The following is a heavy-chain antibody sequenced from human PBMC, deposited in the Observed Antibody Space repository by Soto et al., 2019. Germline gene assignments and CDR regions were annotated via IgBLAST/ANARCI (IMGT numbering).Heavy chain of an antibody. D-gene: IGHD5-18*01. CDR2: IYYSGST. V-gene: IGHV4-30-4*01. Sequence: SETLSLTCTVSGVSISSGDYYWSWIRQPPGKGLEWIGYIYYSGSTYYNPSLKSRVTISVDTSKNQFSLKLSSVTAADTAVYYCARAPPQYSYGSAYFDYWGQGTLVTVSS. J-gene: IGHJ4*02. CDR3: ARAPPQYSYGSAYFDY. CDR1: GVSISSGDYY.